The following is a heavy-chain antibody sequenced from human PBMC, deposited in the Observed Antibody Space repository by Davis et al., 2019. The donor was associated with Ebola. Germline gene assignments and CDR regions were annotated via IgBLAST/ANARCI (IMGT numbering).Heavy chain of an antibody. J-gene: IGHJ4*02. D-gene: IGHD3-9*01. CDR3: AAINYDIFTGYYQDY. Sequence: GESLKISCAASGFIFSGYGMHWVRQAPGKGLEWVSLIWWHGSNEYYADSVKGRFTISRDNSKSTLFLQMNSLRAEDTAVYYCAAINYDIFTGYYQDYWGQGTQVTVSS. CDR2: IWWHGSNE. CDR1: GFIFSGYG. V-gene: IGHV3-33*01.